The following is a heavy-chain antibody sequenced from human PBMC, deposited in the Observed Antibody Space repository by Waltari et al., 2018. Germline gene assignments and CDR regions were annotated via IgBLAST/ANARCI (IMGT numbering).Heavy chain of an antibody. V-gene: IGHV1-69-2*01. J-gene: IGHJ4*02. CDR3: APLPGGSGQTFDY. Sequence: EVQLVQSGAEVKKPGATVKISCKASGYTFIEYFMHWVQQAPGKGLEWVGRIDPEDGETVYAEKFKGRVTITADTSTDTSYLELSSLRSDDTAVYYCAPLPGGSGQTFDYWGQGTLLTVSS. CDR1: GYTFIEYF. CDR2: IDPEDGET. D-gene: IGHD3-10*01.